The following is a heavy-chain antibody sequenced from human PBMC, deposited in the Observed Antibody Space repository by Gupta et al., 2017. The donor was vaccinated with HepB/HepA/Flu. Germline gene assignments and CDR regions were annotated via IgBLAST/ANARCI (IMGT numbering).Heavy chain of an antibody. CDR1: GFTSGFTFSKSA. Sequence: EVQLLESGGDLVQPGGSLRLSCAASGFTSGFTFSKSAMIWVRQAPGKGLEWVSGFSSGGDIYYADSVKGRFTISRDNSKNTVYLQMNSLSVEDTAVYYCATARPGTTYDFWGQGTLVTVSS. J-gene: IGHJ4*02. CDR3: ATARPGTTYDF. V-gene: IGHV3-23*01. D-gene: IGHD1-1*01. CDR2: FSSGGDI.